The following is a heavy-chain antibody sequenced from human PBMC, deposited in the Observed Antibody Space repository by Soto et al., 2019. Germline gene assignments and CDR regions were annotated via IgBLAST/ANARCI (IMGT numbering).Heavy chain of an antibody. CDR3: ASLDYGGNSV. CDR1: GFTFSSYE. D-gene: IGHD4-17*01. V-gene: IGHV3-48*03. J-gene: IGHJ4*02. CDR2: ISSSGSTI. Sequence: LRLSCAASGFTFSSYEMNWVRQAPGKGLEWVSYISSSGSTIYYADSVKGRFTISRDNAKNSLYLQMNSLRAEDTAVYYCASLDYGGNSVWGQGTPVTVSS.